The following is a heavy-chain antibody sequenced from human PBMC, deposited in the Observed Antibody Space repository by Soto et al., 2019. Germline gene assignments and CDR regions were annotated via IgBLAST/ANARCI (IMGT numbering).Heavy chain of an antibody. J-gene: IGHJ6*02. CDR2: INKDKSNT. V-gene: IGHV1-3*04. CDR3: ARDCVFWNGRPYCTDV. D-gene: IGHD1-1*01. CDR1: AHTLTSYA. Sequence: ASGQVYGWGSAHTLTSYAIHWVRGATRQRLEWMAKINKDKSNTKYAQKFRAGVTITIDTAETTVYIEMSSLRAEDTAVYYCARDCVFWNGRPYCTDVWGQGTMVTVSS.